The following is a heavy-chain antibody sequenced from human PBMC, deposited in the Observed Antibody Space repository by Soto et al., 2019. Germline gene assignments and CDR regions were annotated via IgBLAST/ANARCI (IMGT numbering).Heavy chain of an antibody. Sequence: QVQLVQSGAEVKKPGSSVKVSCKASGGTFSSYAISWVRQAPGQGLEWMGGIIPIFGTANYAQKFQGRVTITADESTSTAYMELSSLRSEDTAVYYCARGWVRSTMIVVADAFDIWGQGTMVTVSS. CDR1: GGTFSSYA. J-gene: IGHJ3*02. CDR2: IIPIFGTA. D-gene: IGHD3-22*01. CDR3: ARGWVRSTMIVVADAFDI. V-gene: IGHV1-69*12.